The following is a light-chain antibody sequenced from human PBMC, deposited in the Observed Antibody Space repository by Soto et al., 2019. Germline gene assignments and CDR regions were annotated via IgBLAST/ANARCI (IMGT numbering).Light chain of an antibody. CDR3: QQSYSTPLT. CDR2: AAS. Sequence: DIQMTQSPSSLSASVGDRVTITCRASQSISSYLNWYQQKPGKAPKLLIYAASSLQSGVPSRFSGSGSGTDFTLTISSPQPEYFATYYCQQSYSTPLTFGGGTKVEIK. V-gene: IGKV1-39*01. CDR1: QSISSY. J-gene: IGKJ4*01.